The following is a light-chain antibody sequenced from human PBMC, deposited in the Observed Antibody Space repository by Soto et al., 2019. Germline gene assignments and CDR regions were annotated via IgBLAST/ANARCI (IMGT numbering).Light chain of an antibody. Sequence: EVVLTQSPGTLSLSPGERATLSCRASQSVRTSDVTWYQHQPGQAPRLLIYGAFNMATDIPDRFSGSGSGTDVTLTISRLEAEDFAVYYCQHCGNSRYTFGQGTRLEIK. V-gene: IGKV3-20*01. CDR2: GAF. CDR3: QHCGNSRYT. J-gene: IGKJ2*01. CDR1: QSVRTSD.